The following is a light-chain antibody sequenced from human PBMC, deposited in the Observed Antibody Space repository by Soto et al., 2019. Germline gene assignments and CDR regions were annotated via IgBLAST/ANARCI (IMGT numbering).Light chain of an antibody. V-gene: IGLV2-14*03. J-gene: IGLJ2*01. CDR3: RSYTSRSTLGV. CDR2: DVS. CDR1: NSDIGGYNY. Sequence: QSALTQPASVSGSPGQSITISCTGTNSDIGGYNYVSWYQQHPGKAPKLMIYDVSNRPSGVSYRFSGSKSGNTASLTISGLQDEDEADYSCRSYTSRSTLGVFGGGTKLTVL.